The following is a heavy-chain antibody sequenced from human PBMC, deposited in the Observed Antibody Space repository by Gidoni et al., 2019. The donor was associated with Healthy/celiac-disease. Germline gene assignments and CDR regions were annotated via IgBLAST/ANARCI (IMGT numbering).Heavy chain of an antibody. Sequence: EVQLVESGGGVVRPGGSLRLSCAASGFTFADYGRSWVRQAPGKGLEWVSGINWNGGSTGYADSVKGRFTISRDNAKNSLYLQMNSLRAEDTALYYCARDLPRYDILTGGNWFDPWGQGTLVTVSS. CDR2: INWNGGST. CDR1: GFTFADYG. D-gene: IGHD3-9*01. J-gene: IGHJ5*02. CDR3: ARDLPRYDILTGGNWFDP. V-gene: IGHV3-20*04.